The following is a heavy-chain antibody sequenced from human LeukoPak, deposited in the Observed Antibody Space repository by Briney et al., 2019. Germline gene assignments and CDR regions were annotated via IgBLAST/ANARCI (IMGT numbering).Heavy chain of an antibody. CDR2: ISYDGSNK. J-gene: IGHJ4*02. D-gene: IGHD6-19*01. CDR3: AKARKYSSGYLGDLDY. V-gene: IGHV3-30*18. CDR1: GFTFSSYG. Sequence: GGSLRLSCAASGFTFSSYGMHWVRQAPGKGLEWVAVISYDGSNKYYADSVKGRFTISRDNSKNTLYLQMNSLRAEDTAVYYCAKARKYSSGYLGDLDYWGQGTLVTISS.